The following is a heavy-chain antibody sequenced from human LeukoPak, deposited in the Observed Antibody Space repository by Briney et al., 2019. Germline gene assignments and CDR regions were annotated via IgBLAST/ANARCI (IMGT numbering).Heavy chain of an antibody. CDR3: ARVEYDFWSGLDPRGAPDY. CDR2: IKQDGSEK. CDR1: GFTFSSYW. D-gene: IGHD3-3*01. J-gene: IGHJ4*02. V-gene: IGHV3-7*01. Sequence: GGSLRLSCAASGFTFSSYWMSWVRQAPGKGLEWVANIKQDGSEKYYVDSVKGRFTISRDNAKNSLYPQMNSLRAEDTAVYYCARVEYDFWSGLDPRGAPDYWGQGTLVTVSS.